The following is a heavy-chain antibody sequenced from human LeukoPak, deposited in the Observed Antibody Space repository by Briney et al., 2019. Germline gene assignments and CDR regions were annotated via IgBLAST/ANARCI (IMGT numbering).Heavy chain of an antibody. Sequence: SETLSLTCVVYAGSFSNYYWSWIRQIPGKGLEWIGEVYRSGSTDYNPSLKSRITISIDTSKSHFSLKLSSVTVADTAVYYCARGGAVNGFDVWGQGTRVTVSS. D-gene: IGHD6-19*01. CDR1: AGSFSNYY. J-gene: IGHJ3*01. CDR2: VYRSGST. CDR3: ARGGAVNGFDV. V-gene: IGHV4-34*01.